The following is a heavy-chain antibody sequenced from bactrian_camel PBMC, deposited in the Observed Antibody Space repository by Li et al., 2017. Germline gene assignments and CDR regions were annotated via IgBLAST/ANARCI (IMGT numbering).Heavy chain of an antibody. V-gene: IGHV3S6*01. J-gene: IGHJ4*01. Sequence: VQLVESGGGLVQPGGSLRLSCSAGGSTSIYWWMGWVRQTPGKGLEWVATIDRDGTKTWYTDSPRGRFTISRDNAKNTIDLQMTSLKSEDTALYYCVATGGSYWGQGTQVTVS. CDR3: VATGGSY. CDR2: IDRDGTKT. D-gene: IGHD7*01. CDR1: GSTSIYWW.